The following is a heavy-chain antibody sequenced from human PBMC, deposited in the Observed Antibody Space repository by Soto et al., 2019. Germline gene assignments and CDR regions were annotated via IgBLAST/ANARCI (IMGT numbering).Heavy chain of an antibody. CDR3: VRGRGALWFGETYYGMDV. CDR2: INHSGRT. J-gene: IGHJ6*02. V-gene: IGHV4-34*01. CDR1: GGSFSGYY. D-gene: IGHD3-10*01. Sequence: SETLSLTCAVYGGSFSGYYWGWIRQTPGKGLQWIGQINHSGRTNYNPSLESRVTISVDTSKNQFSLNVRSVTAADTAIYYCVRGRGALWFGETYYGMDVWGQGTTVPVSS.